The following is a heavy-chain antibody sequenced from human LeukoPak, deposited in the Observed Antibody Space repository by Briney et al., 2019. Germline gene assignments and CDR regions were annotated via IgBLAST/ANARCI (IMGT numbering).Heavy chain of an antibody. J-gene: IGHJ4*02. CDR2: IYINGNT. CDR3: AREFTY. V-gene: IGHV4-4*07. CDR1: SGFSSSFY. Sequence: SETLSLTCTVSSGFSSSFYWSWIRQPAGEGLEWIGRIYINGNTNYSPSLKSRATMSVGTSKNQFSLKLTSVTAADTAVYYCAREFTYWGQGILVTVSS.